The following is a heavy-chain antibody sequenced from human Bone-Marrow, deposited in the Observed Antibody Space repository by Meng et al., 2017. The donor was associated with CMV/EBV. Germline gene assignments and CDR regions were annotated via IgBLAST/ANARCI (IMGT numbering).Heavy chain of an antibody. CDR3: ARGGSCSSTRCNRYFDH. J-gene: IGHJ2*01. V-gene: IGHV1-69*05. CDR1: GGTFSSYA. CDR2: IIPIFGTA. D-gene: IGHD2-2*01. Sequence: SVKVSCKASGGTFSSYAISWVRQAPGQGLEWMGGIIPIFGTANYAQKFQGRVTITTDESPRTAYMKLSSLGSEDTAVEYCARGGSCSSTRCNRYFDHWGRGTLVTVSS.